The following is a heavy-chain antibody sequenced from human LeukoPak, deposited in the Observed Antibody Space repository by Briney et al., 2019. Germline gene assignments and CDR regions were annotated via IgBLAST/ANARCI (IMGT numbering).Heavy chain of an antibody. D-gene: IGHD5-18*01. CDR2: INWNGGST. J-gene: IGHJ4*02. Sequence: GGSLRLSCAASGFTFDDYGMSWVRQVPGKGLEWVSGINWNGGSTGYADSVKGRFTISRDNAKNSLFLQMNSLRAEDTAVYYCARVSGYSYGTLANDYWGQGTLVTVSS. CDR1: GFTFDDYG. CDR3: ARVSGYSYGTLANDY. V-gene: IGHV3-20*04.